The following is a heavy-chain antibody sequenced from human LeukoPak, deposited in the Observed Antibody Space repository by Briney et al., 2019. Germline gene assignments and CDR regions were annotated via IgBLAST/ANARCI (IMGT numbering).Heavy chain of an antibody. CDR1: GHTFTSYD. Sequence: GASVKVSCKASGHTFTSYDINWVRQAPGQGLEWMGGIIPIFGTANYAQKFQGRVTITADESTSTAYMELSSLRSEDTAVYYCASTKVGAAYFDYWGQGTLVTVSS. D-gene: IGHD1-26*01. CDR2: IIPIFGTA. CDR3: ASTKVGAAYFDY. V-gene: IGHV1-69*13. J-gene: IGHJ4*02.